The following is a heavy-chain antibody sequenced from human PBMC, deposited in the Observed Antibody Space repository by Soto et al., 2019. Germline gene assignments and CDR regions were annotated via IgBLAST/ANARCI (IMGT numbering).Heavy chain of an antibody. CDR3: ATDSPLGLWLIAP. D-gene: IGHD5-18*01. CDR2: ISYDGSNK. V-gene: IGHV3-30*03. CDR1: VFTFSSYC. Sequence: PGGSLRLSCAASVFTFSSYCMHWVRQAPGKGLECVAVISYDGSNKYYADSVKGRFTISRDNSKNTLYLQMNSLRAEDTAVYYCATDSPLGLWLIAPWGQGTIVTVSS. J-gene: IGHJ5*02.